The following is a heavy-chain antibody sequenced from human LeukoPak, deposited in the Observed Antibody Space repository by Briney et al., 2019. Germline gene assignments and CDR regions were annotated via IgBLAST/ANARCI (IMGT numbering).Heavy chain of an antibody. J-gene: IGHJ4*02. Sequence: ASVKVSCKASGYTFTGYYMHWVRQAPGQGLEWIGWIGGYDGDTKYVQNLQGRVTMTTDTFTNIVYMELRSLRSNDTAVYYCARDADGSGTLLDYWGQGSLVTVSS. D-gene: IGHD3-10*01. CDR3: ARDADGSGTLLDY. CDR1: GYTFTGYY. CDR2: IGGYDGDT. V-gene: IGHV1-18*04.